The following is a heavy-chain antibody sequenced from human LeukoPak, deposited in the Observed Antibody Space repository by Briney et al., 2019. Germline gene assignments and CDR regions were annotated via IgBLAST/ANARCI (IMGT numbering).Heavy chain of an antibody. Sequence: GGSLRLSCAASGFIFSTYRLNWVGQAPGKGLEGVSYISSSSSTIYYADSVKGRFTISRDNAENSLYLQMNSLGAEDTAVYYCARDDHYNYYYMDVWGKGTTVTVSS. CDR3: ARDDHYNYYYMDV. V-gene: IGHV3-48*01. CDR2: ISSSSSTI. J-gene: IGHJ6*03. CDR1: GFIFSTYR.